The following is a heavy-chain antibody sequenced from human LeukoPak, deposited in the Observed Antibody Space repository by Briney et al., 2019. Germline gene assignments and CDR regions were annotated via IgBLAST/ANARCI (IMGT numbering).Heavy chain of an antibody. V-gene: IGHV5-51*01. CDR1: GYSFTSYW. CDR3: ARQTAMGRSGDY. D-gene: IGHD5-18*01. J-gene: IGHJ4*02. Sequence: ESLKISCKASGYSFTSYWIGWVRQMPGKGLEWMGIIDPSDSETRYTPSFQGQVTISVDKSLTTADLQWNSLKASDTAMYYCARQTAMGRSGDYCGQGTLVTVSS. CDR2: IDPSDSET.